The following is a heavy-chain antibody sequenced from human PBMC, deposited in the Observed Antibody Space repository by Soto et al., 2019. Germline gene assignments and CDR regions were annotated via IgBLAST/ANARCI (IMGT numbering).Heavy chain of an antibody. V-gene: IGHV3-30-3*01. CDR3: ANMAAAGTG. Sequence: ESGGGVVQPGRSLRLSCAASGFTFTGYAMHWVRQAPGKGLEWVAVISYDGSNKYFADSVKGRFTISRDNSKNTLYLQMNSLRAEDTAVYYCANMAAAGTGWGQGTLVTVSS. D-gene: IGHD6-13*01. CDR1: GFTFTGYA. CDR2: ISYDGSNK. J-gene: IGHJ4*02.